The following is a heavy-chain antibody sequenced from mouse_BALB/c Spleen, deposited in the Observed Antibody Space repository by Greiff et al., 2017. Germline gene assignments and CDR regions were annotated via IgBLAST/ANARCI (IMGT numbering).Heavy chain of an antibody. V-gene: IGHV5-12-1*01. Sequence: EVQLVESGGGLVKPGASLKLSCAASGFAFSSYDMSWVRQTPEKRLEWVAYISRGGGGTYYPDTVKGRFTITRDNAKNTLYLQMSSLKSEDTAMYYGVRQEAGVRRTAMDYWGQGTPVTVSA. J-gene: IGHJ4*01. D-gene: IGHD2-14*01. CDR1: GFAFSSYD. CDR3: VRQEAGVRRTAMDY. CDR2: ISRGGGGT.